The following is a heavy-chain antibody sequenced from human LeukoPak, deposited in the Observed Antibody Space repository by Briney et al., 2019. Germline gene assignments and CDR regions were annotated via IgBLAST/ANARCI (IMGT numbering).Heavy chain of an antibody. D-gene: IGHD3-22*01. V-gene: IGHV3-7*01. CDR1: GFTLSSYW. CDR3: ARGHYYDSSGYYCQFDY. CDR2: IKQDGSEK. J-gene: IGHJ4*02. Sequence: PGGSLRLSCAASGFTLSSYWMSWVRQDPGKGLEWVANIKQDGSEKYYVDSVKGRFTISGDNGKNSLYLQMNSLRAEDTAVYYCARGHYYDSSGYYCQFDYWGQGTLVTVSS.